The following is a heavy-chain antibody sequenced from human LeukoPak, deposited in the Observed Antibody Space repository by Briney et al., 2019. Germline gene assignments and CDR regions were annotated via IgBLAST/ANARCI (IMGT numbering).Heavy chain of an antibody. J-gene: IGHJ4*02. D-gene: IGHD2-2*01. CDR3: VRSCSSGSCYGYKDY. V-gene: IGHV3-74*01. Sequence: GGSLRLSCATPGFTFSSYWMHWVRQVPGKGLVWVSRVNGDGTSTSYADSVQGRFTISRDNAKNTLYLYMNSLRGDDTAIYFCVRSCSSGSCYGYKDYWGQGTLVTVSS. CDR1: GFTFSSYW. CDR2: VNGDGTST.